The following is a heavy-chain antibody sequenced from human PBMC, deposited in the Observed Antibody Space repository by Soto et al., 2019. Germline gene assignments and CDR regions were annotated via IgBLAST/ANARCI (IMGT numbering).Heavy chain of an antibody. CDR2: ISPKSTYT. D-gene: IGHD2-21*01. CDR3: ARGGGGGLFEH. J-gene: IGHJ4*02. V-gene: IGHV3-11*06. CDR1: GFPVSDYC. Sequence: QVHLVESGGGLVKPGGSLRLSCATSGFPVSDYCMSWIRQAPGKGLEWLSHISPKSTYTNYADSVKGRFTISRDNTKSSLFLQMNSLGVEDTAVYYCARGGGGGLFEHWGQGVLVTVSS.